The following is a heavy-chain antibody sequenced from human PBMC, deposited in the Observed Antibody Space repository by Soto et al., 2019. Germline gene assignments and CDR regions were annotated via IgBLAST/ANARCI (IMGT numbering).Heavy chain of an antibody. CDR3: ASKSSSSWWAYYYYGMDV. J-gene: IGHJ6*02. CDR2: ISSSSSYI. V-gene: IGHV3-21*01. CDR1: GFTCSSYS. Sequence: GSLRVSGAASGFTCSSYSMNWVRQAPGKGLEWVSSISSSSSYIYYADSVKGRFTISRDNAKNSLYLQMNSLRAEDTAVYYCASKSSSSWWAYYYYGMDVWGQGTTVTVSS. D-gene: IGHD6-6*01.